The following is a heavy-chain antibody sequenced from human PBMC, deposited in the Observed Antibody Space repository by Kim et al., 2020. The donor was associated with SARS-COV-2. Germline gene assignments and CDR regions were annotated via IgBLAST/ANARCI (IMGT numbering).Heavy chain of an antibody. CDR1: GFTFSNAW. Sequence: GGSLRLSCAASGFTFSNAWMSWVRQAPGKGLEWVGCIKSKTDGGTTDYAAPVKGRFTISRDDSKNTLYLQMNSQKTEDTAVYYCTTDVVFRYFDWPPSWGQGTLVTVSS. D-gene: IGHD3-9*01. CDR3: TTDVVFRYFDWPPS. CDR2: IKSKTDGGTT. J-gene: IGHJ5*02. V-gene: IGHV3-15*01.